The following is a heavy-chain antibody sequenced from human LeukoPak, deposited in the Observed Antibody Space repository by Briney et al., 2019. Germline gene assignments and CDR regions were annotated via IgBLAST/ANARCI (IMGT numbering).Heavy chain of an antibody. CDR2: MKQDGSEI. V-gene: IGHV3-7*01. Sequence: GGPLRLSCAASGFTFSNYWMSWVRQAPGKGLEWVANMKQDGSEIHYVDSVKGRFTISRDNAKNSLYLQMNSLRVEDTAVYYCAREMGSGYPHFDYWGQGTLVTVSS. J-gene: IGHJ4*02. D-gene: IGHD3-3*01. CDR1: GFTFSNYW. CDR3: AREMGSGYPHFDY.